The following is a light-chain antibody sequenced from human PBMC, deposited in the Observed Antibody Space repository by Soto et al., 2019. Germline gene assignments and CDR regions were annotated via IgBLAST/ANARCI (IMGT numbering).Light chain of an antibody. V-gene: IGKV1-6*01. CDR3: LQDINYPWT. CDR2: GAS. J-gene: IGKJ1*01. Sequence: AIQISESPSSLSASGGVRITSSCGASQGIGNALGWYQQKPGKPPKVLIYGASNLQSGVLPRFSGSGSGTDFTLAISSLQPEDSATYYCLQDINYPWTFGLGTKVDIK. CDR1: QGIGNA.